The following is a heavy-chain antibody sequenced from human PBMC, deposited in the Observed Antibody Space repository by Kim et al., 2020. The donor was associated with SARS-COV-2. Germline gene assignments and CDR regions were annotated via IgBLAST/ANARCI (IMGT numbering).Heavy chain of an antibody. CDR2: IKEDGSDK. CDR3: ARDVRFLDV. D-gene: IGHD3-3*01. Sequence: GGSLRLSCAASGFTFSNYWMAWVRQAPGKGLEWVANIKEDGSDKKYMDSVKGRFTISRDNAKNSLYLQMNSLRAEDTAVYYCARDVRFLDVWGQGTTVTVSS. CDR1: GFTFSNYW. V-gene: IGHV3-7*03. J-gene: IGHJ6*02.